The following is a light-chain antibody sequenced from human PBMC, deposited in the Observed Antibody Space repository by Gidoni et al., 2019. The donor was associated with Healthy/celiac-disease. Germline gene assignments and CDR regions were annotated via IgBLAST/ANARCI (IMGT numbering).Light chain of an antibody. J-gene: IGLJ1*01. CDR3: QSYDISLSGYV. Sequence: SSNIGAGYDVHWYQQLPGTAPKLPIYGNSNRPSGVPDRFSGSKSGTSASLAITGLQAEDEADYYCQSYDISLSGYVFGTGTKVTVL. CDR2: GNS. V-gene: IGLV1-40*01. CDR1: SSNIGAGYD.